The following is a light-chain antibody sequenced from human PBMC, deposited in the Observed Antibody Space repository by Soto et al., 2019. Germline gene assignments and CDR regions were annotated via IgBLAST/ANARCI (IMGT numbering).Light chain of an antibody. CDR2: RNT. J-gene: IGLJ7*01. V-gene: IGLV1-47*01. Sequence: QSVLTQPPSVSGTPGQGVTISCSGSNSNIESNYVYWYQHLPGTAPKLIIYRNTQRHSGVPDRFSASKSGTSASLAISGLGSEDEADYSCAAGDDALSGHVFGSGPQLT. CDR1: NSNIESNY. CDR3: AAGDDALSGHV.